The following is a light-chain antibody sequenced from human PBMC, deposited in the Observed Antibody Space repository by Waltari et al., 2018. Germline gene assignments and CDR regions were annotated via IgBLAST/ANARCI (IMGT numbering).Light chain of an antibody. CDR3: QHYVRLPVT. CDR2: GAS. V-gene: IGKV3-20*01. Sequence: EIVLTQSPGTLSLSPGERATLSCRASQSVSRVLAWYQQNPGQAPRLIIYGASNRATGIPDRFSGSGSGTDFSLTISRLDPEDFAVYYCQHYVRLPVTFGQGTKVEIK. J-gene: IGKJ1*01. CDR1: QSVSRV.